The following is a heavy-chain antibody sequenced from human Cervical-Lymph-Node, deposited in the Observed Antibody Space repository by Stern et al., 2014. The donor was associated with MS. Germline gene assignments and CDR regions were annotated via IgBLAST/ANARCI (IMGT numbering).Heavy chain of an antibody. D-gene: IGHD1-1*01. CDR3: ASPQQLVSAFDL. CDR2: IDPGDSYT. Sequence: EVQLVESGAEVKKPGESLRISCKASGYSFTDYWINWVRQMPGRGLEWMGRIDPGDSYTDYSPSFQGHITLSTDKSITTAYLQWSSLKASDTAIYYCASPQQLVSAFDLWGQGTMVTVSS. J-gene: IGHJ3*01. CDR1: GYSFTDYW. V-gene: IGHV5-10-1*01.